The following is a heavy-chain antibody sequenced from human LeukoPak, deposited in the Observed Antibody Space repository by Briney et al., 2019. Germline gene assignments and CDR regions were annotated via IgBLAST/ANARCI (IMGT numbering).Heavy chain of an antibody. V-gene: IGHV1-3*01. CDR3: ARAPLLWFGELYAEFDY. CDR1: GYTFTSYA. Sequence: ASVKVSCKASGYTFTSYAMHWVRQDPGQRLEWMGWINAGNGNTKYSQKFQGRVTITRDTSASTAYMELSSLRSEDTAVYYCARAPLLWFGELYAEFDYWGQGTLVTVSS. J-gene: IGHJ4*02. D-gene: IGHD3-10*01. CDR2: INAGNGNT.